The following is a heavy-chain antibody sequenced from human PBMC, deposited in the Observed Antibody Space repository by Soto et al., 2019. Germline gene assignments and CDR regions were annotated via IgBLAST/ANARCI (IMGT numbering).Heavy chain of an antibody. CDR2: ISESGGST. V-gene: IGHV3-23*01. J-gene: IGHJ4*02. D-gene: IGHD6-13*01. CDR3: AKRSPYSSGWYSPIFDY. CDR1: VFSISYYA. Sequence: PGGSLTLSYAASVFSISYYAMSWVRQAPEKGLEWVSVISESGGSTHYADSVRGRFTVSRDNSKNSLSLRMNSLRDEDTAVYFCAKRSPYSSGWYSPIFDYWGQGALVTVS.